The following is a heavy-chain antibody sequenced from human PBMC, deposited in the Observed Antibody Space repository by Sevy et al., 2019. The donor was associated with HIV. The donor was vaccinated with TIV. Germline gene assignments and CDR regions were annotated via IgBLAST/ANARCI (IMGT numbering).Heavy chain of an antibody. Sequence: GGSLRLSCAASGFTFSGYAMTWVRQVPGKGLEWGSTISGSGGYTYYADSVKGRFTISRDNSKNTHYLQMNSLRGEDTAVYFCAKGENSGYDYWGQGTRVTVSS. J-gene: IGHJ4*02. CDR2: ISGSGGYT. CDR1: GFTFSGYA. D-gene: IGHD5-12*01. CDR3: AKGENSGYDY. V-gene: IGHV3-23*01.